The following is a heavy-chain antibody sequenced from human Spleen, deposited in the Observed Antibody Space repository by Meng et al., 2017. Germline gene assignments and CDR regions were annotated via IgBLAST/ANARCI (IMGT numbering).Heavy chain of an antibody. CDR2: IYYTGSN. J-gene: IGHJ5*02. CDR3: ARDPHTTGTYDL. Sequence: QSLAWGLGLGRPSESLPSTCTACGASGTRGNYFWCWIRQRPGKGPEWIGYIYYTGSNNYNPSVKSRLTMSIDTSKNRFSLKLTAVTTADTAVYYCARDPHTTGTYDLWGQGTLVTVSS. V-gene: IGHV4-61*03. D-gene: IGHD1-1*01. CDR1: GASGTRGNYF.